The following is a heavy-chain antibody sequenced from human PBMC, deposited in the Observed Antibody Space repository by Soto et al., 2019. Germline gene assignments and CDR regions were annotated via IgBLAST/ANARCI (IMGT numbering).Heavy chain of an antibody. CDR2: IIPIFGTA. CDR3: ARARYSRMVLFCFDP. D-gene: IGHD3-16*02. J-gene: IGHJ5*02. V-gene: IGHV1-69*06. Sequence: ASVKVSCKASGGTFSSYAISWVRQAPGQGLEWMGGIIPIFGTANYAQKFQGRVTITADKSTSTAYMELSSLRSEDTAVYYCARARYSRMVLFCFDPCGQGTLVTVSS. CDR1: GGTFSSYA.